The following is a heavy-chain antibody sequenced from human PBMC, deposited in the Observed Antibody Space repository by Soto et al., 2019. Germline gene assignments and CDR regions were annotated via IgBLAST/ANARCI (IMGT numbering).Heavy chain of an antibody. D-gene: IGHD2-15*01. Sequence: QVQLVQSGAEVKKPGASVKVSCKASGYTFTGYYMHWVRQAPGQGLEWMGWINPNSGGTNYAQKFQGRVTMTRDTSISTAYMELSRLRSDDTAVYYCARDGDLVVVAASYYFDYWGQGTLVTVSS. CDR2: INPNSGGT. J-gene: IGHJ4*02. V-gene: IGHV1-2*02. CDR1: GYTFTGYY. CDR3: ARDGDLVVVAASYYFDY.